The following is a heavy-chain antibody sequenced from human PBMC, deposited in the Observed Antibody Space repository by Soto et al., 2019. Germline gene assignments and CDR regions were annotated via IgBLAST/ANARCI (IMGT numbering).Heavy chain of an antibody. CDR2: AYYRSKWYI. D-gene: IGHD6-19*01. V-gene: IGHV6-1*01. CDR1: GDSVSSDSAA. Sequence: SQTLSLTCAISGDSVSSDSAAWNWIRQSPSRGLEWLGRAYYRSKWYIEYAPFVNSRITINPDTSKNQLSLQLISVNPEDTAVYYCVRSRVFIAVTSVTNYYYYYGMDVWGQGTTVTVSS. CDR3: VRSRVFIAVTSVTNYYYYYGMDV. J-gene: IGHJ6*02.